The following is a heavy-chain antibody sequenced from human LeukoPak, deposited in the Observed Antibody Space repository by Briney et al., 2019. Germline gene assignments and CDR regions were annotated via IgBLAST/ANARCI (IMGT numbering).Heavy chain of an antibody. D-gene: IGHD1-1*01. J-gene: IGHJ4*02. V-gene: IGHV5-51*01. CDR1: GYKLTSYW. Sequence: GESLKISCETSGYKLTSYWIGWVRQMPGKGPEWMGIIYSGDSDPRYSPSFQGQVTISIDKSITTAYLQWSSLKASDTAMYYCARSAGSSTNCEFDFWGQGTLVTVSS. CDR3: ARSAGSSTNCEFDF. CDR2: IYSGDSDP.